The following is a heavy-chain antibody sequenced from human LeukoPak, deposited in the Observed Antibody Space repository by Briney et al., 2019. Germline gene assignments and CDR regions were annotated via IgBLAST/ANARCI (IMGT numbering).Heavy chain of an antibody. J-gene: IGHJ5*02. D-gene: IGHD2/OR15-2a*01. CDR2: MNPNSGST. V-gene: IGHV1-8*01. CDR3: ARAHFVNAAEGPFDP. CDR1: GYTFTNYD. Sequence: ASVKVSCKASGYTFTNYDFNWMRQATGQGLEWMGWMNPNSGSTGYAQKFQGRVTITADESTSTAYMELSSLRSEDTAVYYCARAHFVNAAEGPFDPWGQGTLVTVSS.